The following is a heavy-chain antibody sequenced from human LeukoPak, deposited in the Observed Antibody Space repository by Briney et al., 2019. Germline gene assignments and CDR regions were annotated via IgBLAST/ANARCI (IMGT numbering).Heavy chain of an antibody. Sequence: GGSLRLSCAASGFTFSSYGMNWVRQAPGKGLEWVSSISSSSSYIYYADSVKGRFTISRDNAKNSLYLQMNSLRAEDTAVYYCATSIVVLGFDYWGQGTLVTVSS. J-gene: IGHJ4*02. D-gene: IGHD3-22*01. V-gene: IGHV3-21*01. CDR2: ISSSSSYI. CDR3: ATSIVVLGFDY. CDR1: GFTFSSYG.